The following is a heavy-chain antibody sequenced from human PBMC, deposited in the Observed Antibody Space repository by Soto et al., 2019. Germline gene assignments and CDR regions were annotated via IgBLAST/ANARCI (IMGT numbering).Heavy chain of an antibody. V-gene: IGHV3-30*18. J-gene: IGHJ6*02. Sequence: QVQLVESGGGVVQPGRSLRLSCAASGFTFSSYGMHWVRQAPGKGLEWVAVISYDGSNKYYADSVKGRFTISRDNSENTLYLQMNSLRAEDTAVYYCAKGGEYSSGRDYYYGMDVWGQGTTVTVSS. CDR2: ISYDGSNK. CDR1: GFTFSSYG. CDR3: AKGGEYSSGRDYYYGMDV. D-gene: IGHD6-19*01.